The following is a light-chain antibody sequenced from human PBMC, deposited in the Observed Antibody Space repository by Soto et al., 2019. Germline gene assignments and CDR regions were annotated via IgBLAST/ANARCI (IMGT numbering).Light chain of an antibody. Sequence: DIQMTQSPSAMSASVGDRVTITCRASQGISNSLAWFQKKPGKVPNRLIYAASSLQSGVPSRFSVSGSGTEFNLTISRLQTEDFAIYYCLQQNTYPWTFGQGTKVDIK. CDR1: QGISNS. CDR3: LQQNTYPWT. V-gene: IGKV1-17*03. J-gene: IGKJ1*01. CDR2: AAS.